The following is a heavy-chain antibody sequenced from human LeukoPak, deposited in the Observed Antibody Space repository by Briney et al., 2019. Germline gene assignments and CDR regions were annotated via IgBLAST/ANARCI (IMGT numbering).Heavy chain of an antibody. D-gene: IGHD2-2*01. J-gene: IGHJ4*02. V-gene: IGHV3-7*01. CDR3: ARMSSYCDY. CDR1: GFTFSSHH. CDR2: IKPDGSEK. Sequence: GGSLRLSCVASGFTFSSHHMNWVRQTPEKGLESVATIKPDGSEKYYVGSVKGRFTISRDNAKSSLYLQMNSLRAEDTGVYFCARMSSYCDYWGQGTLVTVSS.